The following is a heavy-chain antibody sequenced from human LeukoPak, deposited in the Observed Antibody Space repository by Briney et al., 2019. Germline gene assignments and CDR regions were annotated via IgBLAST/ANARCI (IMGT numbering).Heavy chain of an antibody. CDR2: ISSSSSYI. Sequence: GGSLRLSCAASGFTFSSYSMNWVRQAPGKGLEWVSSISSSSSYIYYADSVKGRFTISRDNAKNSLYLRMNSLRAEDTAVYYCARAFEYYDILTGYSATPFDYWGQGTLVTVSS. CDR1: GFTFSSYS. J-gene: IGHJ4*02. V-gene: IGHV3-21*01. D-gene: IGHD3-9*01. CDR3: ARAFEYYDILTGYSATPFDY.